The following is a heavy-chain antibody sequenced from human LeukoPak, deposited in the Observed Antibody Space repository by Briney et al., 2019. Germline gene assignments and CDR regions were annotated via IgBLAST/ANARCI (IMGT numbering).Heavy chain of an antibody. Sequence: PSETLSLTCTVSGGSISSGGYYWSWIRQHPGKGLEWIGYIYYSGSTYYNPSLKSQVTISVDTSKNQFSLKLSSVTAADTAVYYCASLRKVRGVITSDYWGQGTLVTVSS. D-gene: IGHD3-10*01. CDR2: IYYSGST. CDR1: GGSISSGGYY. J-gene: IGHJ4*02. CDR3: ASLRKVRGVITSDY. V-gene: IGHV4-31*01.